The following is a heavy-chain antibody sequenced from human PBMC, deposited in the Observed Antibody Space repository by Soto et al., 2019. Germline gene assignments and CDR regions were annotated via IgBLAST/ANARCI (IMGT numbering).Heavy chain of an antibody. V-gene: IGHV1-69*12. CDR3: ARGQTGGGWGYGFDY. CDR2: IIPIFGTA. D-gene: IGHD3-16*01. Sequence: QVQLVQSGAEVKKPGSSVKVSCKASGGTFSSYAIDWVRQAPGQGLEWMGGIIPIFGTADYAQKCQGRVTITADESTSTAYMALSSLRSEDTAVYYCARGQTGGGWGYGFDYWGQGTLVTVSS. CDR1: GGTFSSYA. J-gene: IGHJ4*02.